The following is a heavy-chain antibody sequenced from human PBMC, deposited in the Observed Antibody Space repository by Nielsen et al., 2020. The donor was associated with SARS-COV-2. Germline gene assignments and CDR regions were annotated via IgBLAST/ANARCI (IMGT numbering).Heavy chain of an antibody. Sequence: RQAPGKGLEWIGSIYYSGSTYYNPSLKSRVTISVDTSKNQFSLKLSSVTAADTAVYYCAIEIKIAAAGNFDYWGQGTLVTVS. CDR3: AIEIKIAAAGNFDY. V-gene: IGHV4-39*01. J-gene: IGHJ4*02. D-gene: IGHD6-13*01. CDR2: IYYSGST.